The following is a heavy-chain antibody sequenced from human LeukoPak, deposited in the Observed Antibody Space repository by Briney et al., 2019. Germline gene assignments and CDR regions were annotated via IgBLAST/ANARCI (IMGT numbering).Heavy chain of an antibody. Sequence: GGSLRLSCAASGFTFSSYSMNWVRQAPGKGLEWVSSISGGSGYIYYADSVKGRFTISRDNSKNTLYLQMNSLRAEDTAIYYCAKDPYVGGGYHFDSWGQGSLVTVSS. CDR2: ISGGSGYI. CDR1: GFTFSSYS. CDR3: AKDPYVGGGYHFDS. V-gene: IGHV3-21*04. D-gene: IGHD3-22*01. J-gene: IGHJ4*02.